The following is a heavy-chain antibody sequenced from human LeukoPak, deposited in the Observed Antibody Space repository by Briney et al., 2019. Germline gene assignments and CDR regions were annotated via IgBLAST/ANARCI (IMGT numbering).Heavy chain of an antibody. Sequence: GGSLRLSCAASGFTFSSYGMHWVRQAPGKGLEWVAVIWYDGSNKYYADSVKGRFTISRDNSKNTLYLQMNSLRAEDTAVYYCARGLTTRIVVPDDAFDIWGQGTMVTVSS. V-gene: IGHV3-33*01. CDR3: ARGLTTRIVVPDDAFDI. D-gene: IGHD3-22*01. CDR1: GFTFSSYG. CDR2: IWYDGSNK. J-gene: IGHJ3*02.